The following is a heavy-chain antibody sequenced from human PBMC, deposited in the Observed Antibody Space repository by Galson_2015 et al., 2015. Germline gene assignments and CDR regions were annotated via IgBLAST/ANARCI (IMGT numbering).Heavy chain of an antibody. D-gene: IGHD2-21*01. V-gene: IGHV4-4*02. CDR2: IFHSGNT. CDR1: GASISSSNW. CDR3: AASLRRIVAVLTSKDWFFDI. Sequence: SEPLSLTCVVSGASISSSNWWRWVRQPPGKGLEWIGDIFHSGNTNYNPSLKSRVIISVDKSKKEFSLNVNSMTAADTAVYYCAASLRRIVAVLTSKDWFFDIWGRATLVTVSS. J-gene: IGHJ2*01.